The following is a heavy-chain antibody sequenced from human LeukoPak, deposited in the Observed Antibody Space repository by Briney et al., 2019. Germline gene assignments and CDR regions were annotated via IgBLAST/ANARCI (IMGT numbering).Heavy chain of an antibody. J-gene: IGHJ4*02. V-gene: IGHV3-48*01. Sequence: PGGSLRLSCAASGFTVSSNYMSWVRQAPGKGLEWVSYISSGSITIYYADSVKGRFTISRDNAQNSLYLQMNSLRAEDTAVYYCGRDLPTVTSIDYWGQGTLVTVSS. CDR3: GRDLPTVTSIDY. D-gene: IGHD4-17*01. CDR1: GFTVSSNY. CDR2: ISSGSITI.